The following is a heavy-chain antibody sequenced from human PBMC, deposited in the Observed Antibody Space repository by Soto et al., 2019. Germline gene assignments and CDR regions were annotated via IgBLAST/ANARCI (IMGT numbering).Heavy chain of an antibody. J-gene: IGHJ4*02. D-gene: IGHD3-10*01. CDR3: ACDTYGADY. CDR1: GDSITSGPYD. V-gene: IGHV4-30-4*01. CDR2: ISYSGGT. Sequence: PSETLSLTCTVSGDSITSGPYDCNWIRQPPGKGLEWIGCISYSGGTYYNPSLKSRVSISLDTSKNQFSLMVNSVTTADTAVYFCACDTYGADYWGRGTLVTVSS.